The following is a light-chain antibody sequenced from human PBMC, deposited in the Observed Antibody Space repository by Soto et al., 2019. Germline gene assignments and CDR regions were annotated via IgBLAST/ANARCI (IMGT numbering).Light chain of an antibody. Sequence: QSVLTQPASVSGSPGQSITISCTGTSSDVGGYNYVSWYQQNPGKAPKLMIYEVSNRPSGVSNRFSGSKSGNTASLTISGLQAEDEANYYCSSYTSRDFYVVFGGGTKVTVL. CDR1: SSDVGGYNY. CDR3: SSYTSRDFYVV. CDR2: EVS. V-gene: IGLV2-14*01. J-gene: IGLJ2*01.